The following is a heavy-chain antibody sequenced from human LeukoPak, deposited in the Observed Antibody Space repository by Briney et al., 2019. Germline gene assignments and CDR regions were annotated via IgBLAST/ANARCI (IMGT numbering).Heavy chain of an antibody. J-gene: IGHJ4*02. D-gene: IGHD6-6*01. CDR3: ARGGYSSSLFDY. CDR1: GFTFSNYW. Sequence: KPGGSLRLSCAASGFTFSNYWMHWVRQAPGKGLEWVSSISSSSSYIYYADSVKGRFTISRDNAKNSLYLQMNSLRAEDTAVYYCARGGYSSSLFDYWGQGTLVTVSS. CDR2: ISSSSSYI. V-gene: IGHV3-21*01.